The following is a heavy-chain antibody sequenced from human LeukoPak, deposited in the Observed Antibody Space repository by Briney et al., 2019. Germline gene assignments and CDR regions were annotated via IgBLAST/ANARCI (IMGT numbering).Heavy chain of an antibody. CDR1: GFSFDDYA. J-gene: IGHJ4*02. CDR2: ISWNSGTR. V-gene: IGHV3-9*01. CDR3: ARGRYDWNDVGYFDY. Sequence: PGRSLRLSCAASGFSFDDYAMHWVRQAPGKGLEWVSGISWNSGTRGYADSVKGRFTISRGNAKNSLYLQMNSLRAEDTAVYYCARGRYDWNDVGYFDYWGQGTLVSVSS. D-gene: IGHD1-1*01.